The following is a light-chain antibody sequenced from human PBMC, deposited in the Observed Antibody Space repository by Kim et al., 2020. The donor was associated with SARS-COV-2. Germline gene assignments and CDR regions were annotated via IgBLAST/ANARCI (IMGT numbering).Light chain of an antibody. J-gene: IGLJ3*02. Sequence: FTCTLRSDINVNTYTIYWYQPKPGSLPHYLLRFKSASNNQQGSGVPSRFSGSKDASTNAGLLLISGLQSEDEADYYCAIWYSNTWVFGGGTQLTVL. CDR2: FKSASNN. V-gene: IGLV5-39*01. CDR3: AIWYSNTWV. CDR1: SDINVNTYT.